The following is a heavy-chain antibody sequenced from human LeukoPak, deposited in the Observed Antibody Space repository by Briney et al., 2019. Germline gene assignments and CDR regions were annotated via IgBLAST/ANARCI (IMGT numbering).Heavy chain of an antibody. J-gene: IGHJ3*02. V-gene: IGHV3-23*01. D-gene: IGHD3/OR15-3a*01. CDR3: AKGGLVHPLHI. CDR1: GFTFSSYG. CDR2: ISASGDST. Sequence: PGGSLRLSCAASGFTFSSYGMSWVRQAPGKGLEWVSSISASGDSTYYADSVKGRFTISRDNSMNTLSLQMNSLRAEDTAVYYCAKGGLVHPLHIWGQGTMVTVSS.